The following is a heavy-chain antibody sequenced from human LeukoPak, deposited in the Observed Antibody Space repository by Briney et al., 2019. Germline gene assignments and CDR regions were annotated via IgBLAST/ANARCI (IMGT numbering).Heavy chain of an antibody. V-gene: IGHV4-4*07. Sequence: KPSETLSLTCTVSGGFISSYYWSWIRQPAGKGLEWIGRIYTSGSTNYNPSLKSRVTMSVDTSKNQFSLKLSSVTAADTAVYYCVVSLTWFGDGRGYFDYWGQGTLVTVSS. CDR3: VVSLTWFGDGRGYFDY. CDR1: GGFISSYY. J-gene: IGHJ4*02. D-gene: IGHD3-10*01. CDR2: IYTSGST.